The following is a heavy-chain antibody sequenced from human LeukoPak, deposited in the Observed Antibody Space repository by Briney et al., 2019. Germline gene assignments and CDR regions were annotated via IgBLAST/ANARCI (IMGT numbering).Heavy chain of an antibody. CDR2: ITTSDGNT. CDR3: AKDGGLWVSAHWGDS. CDR1: GFTFSSYT. V-gene: IGHV3-23*01. Sequence: GGSLRLSCAASGFTFSSYTMSWVRQAPGKGLEWVSTITTSDGNTYYADSVRGRFTVSRDNSKNTLYLQMNSLRAEDTAVYYCAKDGGLWVSAHWGDSWGRGTLVTVSS. D-gene: IGHD7-27*01. J-gene: IGHJ4*02.